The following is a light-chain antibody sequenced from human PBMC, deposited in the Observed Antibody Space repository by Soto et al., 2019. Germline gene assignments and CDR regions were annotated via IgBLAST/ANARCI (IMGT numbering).Light chain of an antibody. CDR3: QQSYSTPQA. Sequence: DIHITQSPSSLSASVGDRVTITCRASQSISSYLNWYQQKPGKAPKLLIYAASSLQSGVPSRFSGSGSGTDFTLTISSLQPEDFATYYCQQSYSTPQAFGQGTKVDIK. J-gene: IGKJ1*01. V-gene: IGKV1-39*01. CDR1: QSISSY. CDR2: AAS.